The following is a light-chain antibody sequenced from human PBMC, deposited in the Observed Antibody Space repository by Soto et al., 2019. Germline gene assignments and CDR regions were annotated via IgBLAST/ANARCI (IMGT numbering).Light chain of an antibody. Sequence: QSALTQPASVSGSPGQSVTISCTGTSSDFGAYNYVSWYQQHPGGAPKLVVYDVGHRPSGASNRFSGSKSGNTASLTISGLQTEDESYYYCASYTGFNTPLVFGSGTKLTVL. J-gene: IGLJ1*01. CDR2: DVG. CDR1: SSDFGAYNY. V-gene: IGLV2-14*01. CDR3: ASYTGFNTPLV.